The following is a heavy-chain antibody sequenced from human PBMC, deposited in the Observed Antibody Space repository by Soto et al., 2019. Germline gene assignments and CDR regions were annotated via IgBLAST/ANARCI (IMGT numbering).Heavy chain of an antibody. D-gene: IGHD6-19*01. J-gene: IGHJ4*02. V-gene: IGHV3-66*04. Sequence: GGSLRLSCAASGFTVSSNYMSWVRQAPGKGLEWVSVIYSGGSTYYADSVKGRFTISGDNSKNTLYLQMNSLRAEDTAVYYCASHDEGNVKIAVADHYDYWGQGTLVTVSS. CDR1: GFTVSSNY. CDR3: ASHDEGNVKIAVADHYDY. CDR2: IYSGGST.